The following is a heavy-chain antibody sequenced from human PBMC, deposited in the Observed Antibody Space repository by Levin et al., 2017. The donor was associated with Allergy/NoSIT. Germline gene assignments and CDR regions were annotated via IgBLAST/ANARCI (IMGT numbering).Heavy chain of an antibody. V-gene: IGHV4-30-4*01. Sequence: SQTLSLTCTVSGGSISSGDYYWSWIRQPPGKGLEWIGYIYYSGSTYYNPSLKSRVTISVDTSKNQFSLKLSSVTAADTAVYYCALYGDRGHDAFDIWGQGTMVTVSS. J-gene: IGHJ3*02. CDR3: ALYGDRGHDAFDI. CDR1: GGSISSGDYY. CDR2: IYYSGST. D-gene: IGHD4-17*01.